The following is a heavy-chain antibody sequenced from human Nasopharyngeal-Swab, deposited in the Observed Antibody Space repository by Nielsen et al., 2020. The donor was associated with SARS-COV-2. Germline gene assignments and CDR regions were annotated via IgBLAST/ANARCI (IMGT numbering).Heavy chain of an antibody. CDR3: ARAGSEGEIDY. CDR1: GGSISSGDYY. CDR2: IYYSGST. Sequence: SETLSLTCTVSGGSISSGDYYWSWIRQPPGKGLEWIGYIYYSGSTYYNPSLKSRVTISVDTSKNQFSLKLSSVTAADTAVYYCARAGSEGEIDYWGQGTLVTVSS. D-gene: IGHD1-26*01. V-gene: IGHV4-30-4*08. J-gene: IGHJ4*02.